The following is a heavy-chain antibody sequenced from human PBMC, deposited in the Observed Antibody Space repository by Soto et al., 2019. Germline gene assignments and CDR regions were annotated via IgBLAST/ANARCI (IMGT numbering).Heavy chain of an antibody. CDR2: ILQNGET. CDR3: AKDRIPDGRWNFDY. CDR1: GFTFSSYS. V-gene: IGHV3-23*01. Sequence: EVQLLESGGGLLQSGGSLRLSCAASGFTFSSYSMSWVRQAPGKGLEWVSSILQNGETYYADSMKGRFTISRDNSKSTWFLHINSLRVEDTAIYYCAKDRIPDGRWNFDYWGQGALVTVSS. D-gene: IGHD2-2*02. J-gene: IGHJ4*02.